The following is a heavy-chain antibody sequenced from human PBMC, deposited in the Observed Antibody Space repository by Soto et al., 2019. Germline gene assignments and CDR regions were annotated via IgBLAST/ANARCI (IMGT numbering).Heavy chain of an antibody. V-gene: IGHV5-51*01. CDR3: AAIFSGDYAPFDS. J-gene: IGHJ4*02. CDR2: IYPGDSDT. CDR1: GYSFTSYW. D-gene: IGHD4-17*01. Sequence: LGESLKISCQGSGYSFTSYWIGWVRQRPGKGLEWMGIIYPGDSDTTYSPSFQGQVTISADKSISTAYLHWSSLKASDTAMYYCAAIFSGDYAPFDSWGQGTLVTVSS.